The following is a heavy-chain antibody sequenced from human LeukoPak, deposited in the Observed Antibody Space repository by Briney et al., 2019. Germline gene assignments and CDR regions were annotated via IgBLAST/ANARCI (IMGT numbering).Heavy chain of an antibody. Sequence: PGGSLRLSCGVSGITFSSYGMYWVRQPPGKGLEWVALISYDGRTKYYADSVKDRFAISRDNSKDTLYLEVNSLRVEDTAIYYCAKDRSRYTYGDYYYYYNLDVWGKGTAVTVS. CDR3: AKDRSRYTYGDYYYYYNLDV. J-gene: IGHJ6*03. V-gene: IGHV3-30*18. CDR1: GITFSSYG. D-gene: IGHD5-18*01. CDR2: ISYDGRTK.